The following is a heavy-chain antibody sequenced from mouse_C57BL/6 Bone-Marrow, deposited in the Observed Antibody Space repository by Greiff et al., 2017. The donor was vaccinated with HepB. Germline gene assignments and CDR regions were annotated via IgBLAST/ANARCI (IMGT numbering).Heavy chain of an antibody. V-gene: IGHV1-64*01. CDR1: GYTFTSYW. Sequence: QVQLQQPGAELVKPGASVKLSCKASGYTFTSYWMHWVKQRPGQGLEWIGMIHPNSGSTNYNEKFKSKATLTVDKSSSTAYMQLSSLTSEDSAVYYCARWGITTVVDYWGQGTTLKVSS. D-gene: IGHD1-1*01. CDR2: IHPNSGST. CDR3: ARWGITTVVDY. J-gene: IGHJ2*01.